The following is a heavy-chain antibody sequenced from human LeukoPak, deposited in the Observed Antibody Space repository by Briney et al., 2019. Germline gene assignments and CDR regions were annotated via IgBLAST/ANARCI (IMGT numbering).Heavy chain of an antibody. CDR2: ISYEGSNK. V-gene: IGHV3-30*03. J-gene: IGHJ4*02. CDR1: GFTFGHYG. Sequence: GGPLRLSCAASGFTFGHYGMHWVRQAPGKRLEWVAVISYEGSNKRYADSVKGRFTIARDNSKHMLYLEMNNLRAEDTAVYYCASRFEWLSSFDYWGQGTLVTVSS. D-gene: IGHD3-3*01. CDR3: ASRFEWLSSFDY.